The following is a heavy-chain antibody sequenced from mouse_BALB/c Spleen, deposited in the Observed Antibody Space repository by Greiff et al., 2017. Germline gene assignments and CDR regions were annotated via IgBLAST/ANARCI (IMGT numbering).Heavy chain of an antibody. D-gene: IGHD2-1*01. CDR1: GYTFTSYW. V-gene: IGHV1-7*01. CDR3: ARDYGNFTPFAY. Sequence: VQLQQSGAELAKPGASVKMSCKASGYTFTSYWMHWVKQRPGQGLEWIGYINPSTGYTEYNQKFKDKATLTADKSSSTAYMQLSSLTSEDSAVYYCARDYGNFTPFAYWGQGTLVTVSA. J-gene: IGHJ3*01. CDR2: INPSTGYT.